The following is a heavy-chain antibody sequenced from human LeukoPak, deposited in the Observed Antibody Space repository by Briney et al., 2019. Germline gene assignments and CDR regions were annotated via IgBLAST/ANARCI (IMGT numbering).Heavy chain of an antibody. J-gene: IGHJ1*01. CDR1: GFTFSTYG. V-gene: IGHV3-30*02. Sequence: GGSLRLSCAASGFTFSTYGMHWVRQAPGKGLEWVAFIRLDGVTTYHADSVKGRFTISRDNSKNTLYLQMNSLRTEDTAMYYCAKGYDTRHWGQGTLVIVSS. D-gene: IGHD3-9*01. CDR2: IRLDGVTT. CDR3: AKGYDTRH.